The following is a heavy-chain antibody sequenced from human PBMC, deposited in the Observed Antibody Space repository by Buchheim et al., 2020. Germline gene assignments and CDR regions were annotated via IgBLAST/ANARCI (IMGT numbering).Heavy chain of an antibody. CDR1: GFTFSSYA. Sequence: QVQLVESGGGVVQPGRSLRLSCAASGFTFSSYAMHWVRQAPGKGLAWVAVISYDGSNKYYADSVQGRFTISRDNSKNTLYLQRNSLRAEDTAVYYCARDQELWQQLPPKGGWFDPWGQGTL. CDR3: ARDQELWQQLPPKGGWFDP. D-gene: IGHD6-13*01. V-gene: IGHV3-30-3*01. CDR2: ISYDGSNK. J-gene: IGHJ5*02.